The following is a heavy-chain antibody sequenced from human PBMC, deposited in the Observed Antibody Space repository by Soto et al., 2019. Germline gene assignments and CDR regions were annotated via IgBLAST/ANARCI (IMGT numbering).Heavy chain of an antibody. CDR1: GFTFSSYG. Sequence: GGSLRLSCAASGFTFSSYGMHWVRQAPGKGLEWVAVIWYDGSNKYYADSVKGRFTISRDNSKNTLYLQMNSLRAEDTAVYYCARVRKLSSYYMDVWGKGTTVTVSS. CDR3: ARVRKLSSYYMDV. V-gene: IGHV3-33*01. D-gene: IGHD6-6*01. J-gene: IGHJ6*03. CDR2: IWYDGSNK.